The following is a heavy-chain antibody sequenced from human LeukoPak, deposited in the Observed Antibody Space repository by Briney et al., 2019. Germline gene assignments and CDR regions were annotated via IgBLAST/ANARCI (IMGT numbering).Heavy chain of an antibody. CDR2: ISYDGSNK. J-gene: IGHJ4*02. CDR3: AKDLRDGGIDY. D-gene: IGHD5/OR15-5a*01. V-gene: IGHV3-30*18. CDR1: GFTFSSYG. Sequence: GGSLRLSCAASGFTFSSYGMHWVRQAPGKGLEWVAVISYDGSNKYYADSVKGRFTISRDNSKNTLYLQMNSLRAEDTAVYYCAKDLRDGGIDYWGQGTLVTVSS.